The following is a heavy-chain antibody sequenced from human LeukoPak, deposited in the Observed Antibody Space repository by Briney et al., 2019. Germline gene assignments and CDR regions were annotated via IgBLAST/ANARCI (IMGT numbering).Heavy chain of an antibody. J-gene: IGHJ4*02. CDR2: IWSDGSNR. CDR3: AKDARRGFDYSNSLEY. Sequence: PGRSLRLSCAASGFIYSHYGMHWVRQAPGKGLEWVAVIWSDGSNRFYAGSVKGRFTISRDNSQNTLFLQMNSLTAEDTAVYYCAKDARRGFDYSNSLEYWGQGTLVTVSS. V-gene: IGHV3-33*06. CDR1: GFIYSHYG. D-gene: IGHD4-11*01.